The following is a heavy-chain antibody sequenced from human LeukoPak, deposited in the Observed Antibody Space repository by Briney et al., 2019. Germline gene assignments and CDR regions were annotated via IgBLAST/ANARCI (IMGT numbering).Heavy chain of an antibody. Sequence: SGTLSLTYAVSGGSISSNKWWNWVRQPPGKGLEWIGEIYHSGSSNYNPSLKSRVTISLDKSKNQFSLKLSSVTAADTAVYYCASGGDLTPLDYWGQGTLVSVSS. CDR2: IYHSGSS. D-gene: IGHD3-16*01. CDR1: GGSISSNKW. CDR3: ASGGDLTPLDY. J-gene: IGHJ4*02. V-gene: IGHV4-4*02.